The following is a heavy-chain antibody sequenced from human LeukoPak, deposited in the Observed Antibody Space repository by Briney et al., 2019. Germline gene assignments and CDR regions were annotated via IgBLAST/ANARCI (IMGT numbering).Heavy chain of an antibody. CDR1: GFTSSSYS. D-gene: IGHD3-10*01. J-gene: IGHJ4*02. CDR2: ISSSSSYI. CDR3: ARDRGTAFDY. V-gene: IGHV3-21*01. Sequence: PGGSLRLXCAASGFTSSSYSMNWVRRAPGKGLESVSSISSSSSYIYYADSVKGRFTISRDNAKNSLYLQMNSLRAEDTAVYYCARDRGTAFDYWGQGTLVTVSS.